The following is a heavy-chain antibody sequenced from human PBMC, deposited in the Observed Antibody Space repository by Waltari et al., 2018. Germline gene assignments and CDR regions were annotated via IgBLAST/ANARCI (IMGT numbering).Heavy chain of an antibody. D-gene: IGHD1-26*01. Sequence: QLQLQESGSGLVKPSQTLSLTCAVPGGPISSGGYSWSWIRQPPGKGLDWIGYIYHSGSTYYNPSLKSRVTISVDRSKNQFSLKLSSVTAADTAVYYCARGRGYFDYWGQGTLVAVSS. J-gene: IGHJ4*02. V-gene: IGHV4-30-2*01. CDR1: GGPISSGGYS. CDR2: IYHSGST. CDR3: ARGRGYFDY.